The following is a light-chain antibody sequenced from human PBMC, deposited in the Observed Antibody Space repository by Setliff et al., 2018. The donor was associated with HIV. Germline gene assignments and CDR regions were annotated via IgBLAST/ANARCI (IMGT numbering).Light chain of an antibody. V-gene: IGLV2-14*03. CDR3: ASYRSPATYV. Sequence: QSALTQPASVSGSPGQSITISCIGTSSDVGGYDFVSWYQQRPDKATKLIIFDVSERPSGVSHRFSGSKSGNTASLTISGLQTEDEGDYFCASYRSPATYVFGIGTKVTVL. CDR2: DVS. CDR1: SSDVGGYDF. J-gene: IGLJ1*01.